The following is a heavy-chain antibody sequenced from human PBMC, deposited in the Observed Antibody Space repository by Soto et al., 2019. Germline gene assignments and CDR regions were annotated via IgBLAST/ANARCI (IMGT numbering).Heavy chain of an antibody. Sequence: GGSLRLPSAASGFTFSDYYMSWIRQAPGKGLEWVSYISSSSSYTNYADSVKGRFTISRDNAKNSLYLQMNSLRAEDTAVYYCARTTTGRRIIDYWGQGTLVTV. D-gene: IGHD1-1*01. CDR1: GFTFSDYY. CDR3: ARTTTGRRIIDY. V-gene: IGHV3-11*06. CDR2: ISSSSSYT. J-gene: IGHJ4*02.